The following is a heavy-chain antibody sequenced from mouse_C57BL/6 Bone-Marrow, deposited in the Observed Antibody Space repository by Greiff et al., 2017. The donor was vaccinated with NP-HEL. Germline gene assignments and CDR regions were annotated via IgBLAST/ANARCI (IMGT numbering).Heavy chain of an antibody. D-gene: IGHD1-1*01. Sequence: EVKVVESGGGLVQPGGSLSLSCAASGFTFTDYYMSWVRQPPGKALEWLGFIRNKANGYTTEYSASVKGRFTISRDNSQSILYLQMNALRAEDSATYYCARYMDYGSSSEDAMDYWGQGTSVTVSS. J-gene: IGHJ4*01. CDR3: ARYMDYGSSSEDAMDY. CDR1: GFTFTDYY. CDR2: IRNKANGYTT. V-gene: IGHV7-3*01.